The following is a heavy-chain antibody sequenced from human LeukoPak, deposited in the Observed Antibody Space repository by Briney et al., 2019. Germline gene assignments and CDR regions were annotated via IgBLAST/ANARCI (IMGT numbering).Heavy chain of an antibody. CDR1: GFTFSSHG. CDR2: IQNDGNNK. J-gene: IGHJ4*02. CDR3: AKRGTVTSNFEY. Sequence: GGSLRLSGAASGFTFSSHGMHWVRQAPGKGLEWVAFIQNDGNNKYYADSVKGRFTISRDNSKNTLYLQMNSLRTEDTADYYCAKRGTVTSNFEYWGQGTLVTVSS. D-gene: IGHD4-17*01. V-gene: IGHV3-30*02.